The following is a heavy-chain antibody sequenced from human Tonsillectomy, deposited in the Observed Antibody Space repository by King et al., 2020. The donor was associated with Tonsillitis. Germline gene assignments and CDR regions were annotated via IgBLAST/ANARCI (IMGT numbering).Heavy chain of an antibody. CDR2: IIPILGIA. CDR3: ARESRRQSAFDI. D-gene: IGHD2-2*01. Sequence: QLVQSGAEVKKPGSSVKVSCKASGGTFSSYDISWVRQAPGQGLEWMGRIIPILGIANYAQKFQGRVTITADKSTSTAYMELSSLRSEDTAVYYCARESRRQSAFDIWGQGTMVTVSS. CDR1: GGTFSSYD. V-gene: IGHV1-69*09. J-gene: IGHJ3*02.